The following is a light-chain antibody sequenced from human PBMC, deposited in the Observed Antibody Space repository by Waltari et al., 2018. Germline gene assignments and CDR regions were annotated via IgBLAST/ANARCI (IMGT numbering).Light chain of an antibody. V-gene: IGKV3-20*01. Sequence: IVLTQSPGTLSLSPGERATLSCRASQSVSRSLAWYQQKPGQAPKLLIYGASTRATGIPDRFTGSGSVTYFSLTISILEPEDFAIYFCQHYVRLPATFGQGTKVESK. J-gene: IGKJ1*01. CDR3: QHYVRLPAT. CDR2: GAS. CDR1: QSVSRS.